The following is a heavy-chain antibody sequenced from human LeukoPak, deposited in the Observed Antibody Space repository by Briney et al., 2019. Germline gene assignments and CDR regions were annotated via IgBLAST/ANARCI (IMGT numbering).Heavy chain of an antibody. D-gene: IGHD5-12*01. J-gene: IGHJ3*02. V-gene: IGHV1-2*02. Sequence: ASVKVSCKASGYTFTGYYMHWVRQAPGQGLEWMGWINPNSGGTSYAQKFQGRVTMTRDTSISTAYMELSRLRSDDTAVYYCAIGGGLGDAFDIWGQGTMVTVSS. CDR3: AIGGGLGDAFDI. CDR2: INPNSGGT. CDR1: GYTFTGYY.